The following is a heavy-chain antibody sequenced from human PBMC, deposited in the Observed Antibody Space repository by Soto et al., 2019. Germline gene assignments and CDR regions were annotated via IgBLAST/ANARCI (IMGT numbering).Heavy chain of an antibody. CDR3: AKDFELPDGDYYHYGMDV. Sequence: QVQLVESGGGVVQPGGSLTLSCVASGFFFSSHGMYWVRQAPGRGLEWVALISYEGSHKYYVDSVKGRFTISRDNSKKTVYRHMTSLRAEDTALYYCAKDFELPDGDYYHYGMDVWGQGTTVSVSS. J-gene: IGHJ6*02. D-gene: IGHD1-1*01. CDR2: ISYEGSHK. CDR1: GFFFSSHG. V-gene: IGHV3-30*18.